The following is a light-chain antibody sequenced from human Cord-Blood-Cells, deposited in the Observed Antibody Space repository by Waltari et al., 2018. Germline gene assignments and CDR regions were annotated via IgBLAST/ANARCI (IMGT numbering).Light chain of an antibody. V-gene: IGLV2-23*01. Sequence: QTALTQPASVSGPPGQSITISCTGTSSDVGSYTLVSWYQQPPGKAPKLMIYEGSKRPSGVSNRFSGSKSGNTASLTISGLQAEDEADYYCCSYAGSSTLVFGGGTKLTVL. CDR2: EGS. J-gene: IGLJ3*02. CDR3: CSYAGSSTLV. CDR1: SSDVGSYTL.